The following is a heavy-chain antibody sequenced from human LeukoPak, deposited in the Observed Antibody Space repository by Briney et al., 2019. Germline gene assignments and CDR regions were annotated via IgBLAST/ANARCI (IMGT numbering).Heavy chain of an antibody. CDR2: MNPNSGNT. J-gene: IGHJ4*02. D-gene: IGHD3-22*01. Sequence: ASVKVSCKASGYTFTSYDINWVRQATGQGLGWMGWMNPNSGNTGYAQKFQGRVTMTRNTSISTAYMELSSLRSEDTAVYYCARVPVTYYYDSSGSLGYWGQGTLVTVSS. CDR1: GYTFTSYD. V-gene: IGHV1-8*01. CDR3: ARVPVTYYYDSSGSLGY.